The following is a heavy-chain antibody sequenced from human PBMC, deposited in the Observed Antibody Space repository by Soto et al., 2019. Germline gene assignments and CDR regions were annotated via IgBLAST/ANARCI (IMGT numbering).Heavy chain of an antibody. D-gene: IGHD3-22*01. J-gene: IGHJ4*02. V-gene: IGHV5-10-1*01. CDR2: IDPSDYYT. CDR3: ATPGSSGYPNQDY. CDR1: GYSFTSYW. Sequence: PGESLKISCKGSGYSFTSYWISWVRQMPGKGLERMGRIDPSDYYTNYSPSFQGHVTISADKSISTAYLQWSSLKSSDTAMYYCATPGSSGYPNQDYWGQGTLVTVSA.